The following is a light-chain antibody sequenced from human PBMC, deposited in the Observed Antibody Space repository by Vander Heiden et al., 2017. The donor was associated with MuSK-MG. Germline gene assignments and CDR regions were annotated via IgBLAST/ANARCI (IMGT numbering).Light chain of an antibody. CDR3: QQYYSTPPT. Sequence: DIVMTQSPDSLAVSLGERATINCKSSQSVLYSSNNKNYLAWYQQKPGQPTKLLIYWASTRESGVPDRFSGSGSGTDFTLTISSLQAEDVAVYYGQQYYSTPPTFGGGTKVEIK. V-gene: IGKV4-1*01. CDR2: WAS. CDR1: QSVLYSSNNKNY. J-gene: IGKJ4*01.